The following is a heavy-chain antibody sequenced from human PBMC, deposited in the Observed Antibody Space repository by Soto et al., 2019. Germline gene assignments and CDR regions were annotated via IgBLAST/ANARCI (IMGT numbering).Heavy chain of an antibody. Sequence: QVQLVQSGAEVKKPGSSVKVSCKASGGTFSSYAISWVRQAPGQGLEWMGGIIPIFGRANYAQKFQGRVTITANESTSTAYMELSSLRSEDTAVYYCARTSSDIVVVPAAKHYNWFDPWGQGTLVTVSS. J-gene: IGHJ5*02. D-gene: IGHD2-2*01. V-gene: IGHV1-69*01. CDR3: ARTSSDIVVVPAAKHYNWFDP. CDR2: IIPIFGRA. CDR1: GGTFSSYA.